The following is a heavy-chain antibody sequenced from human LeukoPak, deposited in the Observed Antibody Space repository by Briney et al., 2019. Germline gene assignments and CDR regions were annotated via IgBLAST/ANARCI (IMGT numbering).Heavy chain of an antibody. CDR1: GFTFSSYW. CDR2: IKQDGSEK. V-gene: IGHV3-7*01. J-gene: IGHJ4*02. D-gene: IGHD3-10*01. Sequence: GGSLRLSCAASGFTFSSYWMSWVRQAPGKGLEWVANIKQDGSEKYYVDSVKGRFTISRDNAKNSLYLQMNSLRAEDTAVYYCARVFGGIWFGEGTFDYWGQGTLVTVSS. CDR3: ARVFGGIWFGEGTFDY.